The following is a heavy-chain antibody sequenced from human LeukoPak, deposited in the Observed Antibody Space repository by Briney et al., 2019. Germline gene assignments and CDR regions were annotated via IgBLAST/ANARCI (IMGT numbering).Heavy chain of an antibody. Sequence: PSETLSLTCTVSGGSISGGSYYWSWIRQPAGKGLEWIGRIYTSGSTNYNPSLKSRVTISVDTSKNQFSLKLSSVTAADTAVYYCAYGDYNYYYYYMDVWGKGTTVTISS. J-gene: IGHJ6*03. CDR3: AYGDYNYYYYYMDV. D-gene: IGHD4-17*01. V-gene: IGHV4-61*02. CDR2: IYTSGST. CDR1: GGSISGGSYY.